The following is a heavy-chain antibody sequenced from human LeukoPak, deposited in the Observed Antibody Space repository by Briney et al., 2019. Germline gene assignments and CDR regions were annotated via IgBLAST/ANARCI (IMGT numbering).Heavy chain of an antibody. CDR2: ISGSGGST. CDR3: AKGQVGATRKGWFDP. D-gene: IGHD1-26*01. V-gene: IGHV3-23*01. Sequence: GGSLRLSCAASGFTFSSYAMRWVRQAPGKGLEWVSAISGSGGSTYYADSVKGRFTISRDNSKNTLYLQMNSLRAEDTAVYYCAKGQVGATRKGWFDPWGQGTLVTVSS. J-gene: IGHJ5*02. CDR1: GFTFSSYA.